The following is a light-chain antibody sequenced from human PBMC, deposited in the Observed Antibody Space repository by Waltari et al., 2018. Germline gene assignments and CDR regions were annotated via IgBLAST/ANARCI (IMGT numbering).Light chain of an antibody. Sequence: SSELTQDPAVSVALGQTVRLTCQGDSLRSTYASWYQQKPGQAPVLVIYAKNNRPSGIPDRFSGSSSGNTASLTITGAQAEDEADYYCNSRDSSANHVVFGGGTKLTVL. CDR2: AKN. J-gene: IGLJ2*01. CDR1: SLRSTY. CDR3: NSRDSSANHVV. V-gene: IGLV3-19*01.